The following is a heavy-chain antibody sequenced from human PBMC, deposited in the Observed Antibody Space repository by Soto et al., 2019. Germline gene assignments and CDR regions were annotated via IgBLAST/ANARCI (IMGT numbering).Heavy chain of an antibody. V-gene: IGHV2-5*02. D-gene: IGHD3-9*01. J-gene: IGHJ4*02. CDR2: IYWDDDK. CDR3: AHSSGDDILTGYYPFDY. CDR1: GFSLSTSGVG. Sequence: SGPTLVNATQTLTLTCTFSGFSLSTSGVGVGWIRQPPGKALEWLALIYWDDDKRYSPSLKSRLTITKDTSKNQVVLTMTNMDPVDTATYYCAHSSGDDILTGYYPFDYWGQGTLVTVSS.